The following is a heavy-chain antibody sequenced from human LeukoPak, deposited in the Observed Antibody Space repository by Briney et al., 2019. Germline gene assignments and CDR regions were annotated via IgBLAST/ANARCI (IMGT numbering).Heavy chain of an antibody. Sequence: SQTLSLTCALSGDIFSSNSAAWHWIRQSPSRGLEWLVRTYYRSNWYNDYAVSVKSRITINPDTSKNQFSLQLNSVTPEDTAVYYCARDGVERELGFDYWGQGTLVTVSS. D-gene: IGHD1-26*01. CDR2: TYYRSNWYN. J-gene: IGHJ4*02. V-gene: IGHV6-1*01. CDR1: GDIFSSNSAA. CDR3: ARDGVERELGFDY.